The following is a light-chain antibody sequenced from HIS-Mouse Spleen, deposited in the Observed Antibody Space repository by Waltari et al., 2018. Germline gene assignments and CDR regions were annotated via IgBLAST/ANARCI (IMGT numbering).Light chain of an antibody. CDR2: DVR. Sequence: QSALTQPASVSGSPGQSITNPCTGTSIDVGGYNYVPWYQQHPGKAPKLMIYDVRNRPYGVASRFSGSKSGNTASLTISGLQAEDEADYYCSSYTSSSTPVFGGGTKLTVL. J-gene: IGLJ3*02. CDR1: SIDVGGYNY. CDR3: SSYTSSSTPV. V-gene: IGLV2-14*03.